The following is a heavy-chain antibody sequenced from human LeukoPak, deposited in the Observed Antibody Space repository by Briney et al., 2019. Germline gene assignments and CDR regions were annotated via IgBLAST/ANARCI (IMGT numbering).Heavy chain of an antibody. V-gene: IGHV3-53*01. CDR2: IFSGGST. CDR3: ARNNNWNDNHMDV. J-gene: IGHJ6*03. D-gene: IGHD1-1*01. CDR1: GFSVSSTY. Sequence: GGSLRLSCAASGFSVSSTYMSWVRQAPGKGLEWVSVIFSGGSTSYADSVKGRFTISRDNAKNSLYLQMNSLRAEDTAVYYCARNNNWNDNHMDVWGKGTTVTISS.